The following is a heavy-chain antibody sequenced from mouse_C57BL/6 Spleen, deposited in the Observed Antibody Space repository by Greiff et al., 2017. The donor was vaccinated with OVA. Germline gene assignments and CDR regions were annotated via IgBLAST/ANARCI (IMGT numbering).Heavy chain of an antibody. V-gene: IGHV1-66*01. D-gene: IGHD1-1*01. J-gene: IGHJ4*01. CDR1: GYSFTSYY. Sequence: QVQLKQSGPELVKPGASVKISCKASGYSFTSYYIHWVKQRPGQGLEWIGWIYPGSGNTKYNEKFKGKATLTADTSSSTAYMQLSSLTSEDSAVDYCARSFLITTAMDYWGQGTSVTVSS. CDR3: ARSFLITTAMDY. CDR2: IYPGSGNT.